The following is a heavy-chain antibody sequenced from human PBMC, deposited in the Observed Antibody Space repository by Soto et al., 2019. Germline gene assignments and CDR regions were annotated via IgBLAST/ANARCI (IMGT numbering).Heavy chain of an antibody. CDR3: ARDQVPGLDAFDI. CDR2: ISRSAGNT. Sequence: EVQVVESGGGLVKPGGSRRLSCAASGFTFSSYSMNWVRQAPGKGLEWVSSISRSAGNTYYADSVKGRFTISRDNAKNSMYLQMNSMRAEDTAVYYCARDQVPGLDAFDIWGQGTMVTVS. V-gene: IGHV3-21*01. J-gene: IGHJ3*02. CDR1: GFTFSSYS.